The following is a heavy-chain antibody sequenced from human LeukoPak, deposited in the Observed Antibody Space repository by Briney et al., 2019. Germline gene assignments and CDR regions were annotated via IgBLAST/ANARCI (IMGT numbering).Heavy chain of an antibody. CDR1: GFTFSTYT. J-gene: IGHJ4*02. V-gene: IGHV3-21*01. Sequence: GGSLRLSCAASGFTFSTYTMYWVRQAPGKGLEWVSSISSSSGYIYYADSVKGRFTISRDNAKNSLYLQMNSLRAEDTAVYYCARGGEDNYANFDYWGQGTPVTVSS. CDR2: ISSSSGYI. CDR3: ARGGEDNYANFDY. D-gene: IGHD2-2*01.